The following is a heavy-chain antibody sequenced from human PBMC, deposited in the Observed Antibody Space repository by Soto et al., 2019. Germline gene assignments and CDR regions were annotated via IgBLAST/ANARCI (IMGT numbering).Heavy chain of an antibody. CDR1: GFTFSSYG. D-gene: IGHD3-10*01. V-gene: IGHV3-33*01. J-gene: IGHJ5*02. CDR2: IWYDGSNK. Sequence: GGSLRLSCAASGFTFSSYGMHWVRQAPGKGLEWVAVIWYDGSNKYYADSVKGRFTISRDNSKNTLYLQMNSLRAEDTAVYYCAREFGENRFDPWGQGTLVTVSS. CDR3: AREFGENRFDP.